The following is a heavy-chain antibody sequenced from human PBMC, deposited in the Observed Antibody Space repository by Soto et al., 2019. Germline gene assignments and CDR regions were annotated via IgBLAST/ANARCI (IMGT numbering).Heavy chain of an antibody. V-gene: IGHV3-23*01. CDR3: AKPLTRYYYYGMDV. D-gene: IGHD3-9*01. CDR2: ISGSGGST. Sequence: GGSLRLSCAASGFTFSSYAMSWVRQAPGKGLEWVSAISGSGGSTYYADSVKGRFTISRDNSKNTLYLQMNSLRAEDTAVYYCAKPLTRYYYYGMDVWGQGTTVTVSS. J-gene: IGHJ6*02. CDR1: GFTFSSYA.